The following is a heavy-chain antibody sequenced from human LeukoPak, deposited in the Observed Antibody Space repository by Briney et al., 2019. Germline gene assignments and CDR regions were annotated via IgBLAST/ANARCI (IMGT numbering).Heavy chain of an antibody. V-gene: IGHV3-21*01. CDR1: GFTFSSYS. CDR2: ISSSSSNT. Sequence: PGGSLRLSCAASGFTFSSYSMKWVRQAPGKGLERGSSISSSSSNTYYADSVKGRFTISRDNAKNSLYLQMNSLRAEDTAVYYCARITFPNFDYWGQGTLVTVSS. D-gene: IGHD2/OR15-2a*01. J-gene: IGHJ4*02. CDR3: ARITFPNFDY.